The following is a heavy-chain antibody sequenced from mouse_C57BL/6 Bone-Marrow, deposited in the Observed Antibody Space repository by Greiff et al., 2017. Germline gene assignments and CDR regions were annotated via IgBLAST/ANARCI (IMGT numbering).Heavy chain of an antibody. CDR1: GYTFTSYW. V-gene: IGHV1-69*01. Sequence: QVQLQQPGAELVMPGASVKLSCKASGYTFTSYWMHWVKQRPGQGLEWIGEIDPSDSYTNYNQKFKGKSTLTVDKSSSTAYMQLRSLTSEDSAVYYCAIISYDYDGFAYWGQGTLVTVSA. CDR3: AIISYDYDGFAY. J-gene: IGHJ3*01. D-gene: IGHD2-4*01. CDR2: IDPSDSYT.